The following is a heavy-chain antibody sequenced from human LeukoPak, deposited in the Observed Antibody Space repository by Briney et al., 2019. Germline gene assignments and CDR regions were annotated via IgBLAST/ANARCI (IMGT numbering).Heavy chain of an antibody. V-gene: IGHV3-30*18. CDR1: GFTFSTYG. Sequence: PGRSLRLSCAASGFTFSTYGFHWVRQAPGKGLEWVAVISNDGSDKYYADYVKGRFTISRDNAKNSLYLQMNSLRAEDTALYYCAKATHGYCTNGVCFPNWFDPWGQGTLVTVSS. D-gene: IGHD2-8*01. J-gene: IGHJ5*02. CDR2: ISNDGSDK. CDR3: AKATHGYCTNGVCFPNWFDP.